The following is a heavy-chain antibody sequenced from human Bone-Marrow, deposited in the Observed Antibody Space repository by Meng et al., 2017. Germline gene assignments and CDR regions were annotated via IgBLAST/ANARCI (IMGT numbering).Heavy chain of an antibody. CDR2: IYHRGST. J-gene: IGHJ4*02. D-gene: IGHD1-1*01. CDR1: GGSISSSNW. CDR3: ARGLRYPSP. V-gene: IGHV4-4*02. Sequence: QVPLQESGPGLVKPSGTLCLTCAGSGGSISSSNWWSWVRQPPGKGLEWIGEIYHRGSTNYNPSLKSRVTISVYTSKNQFSLKLSSVTAADTVVYYCARGLRYPSPWGQGTLVTVSS.